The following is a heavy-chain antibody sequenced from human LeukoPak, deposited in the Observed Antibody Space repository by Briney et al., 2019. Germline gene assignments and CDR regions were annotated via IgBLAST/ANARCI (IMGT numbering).Heavy chain of an antibody. V-gene: IGHV1-24*01. D-gene: IGHD2-21*01. J-gene: IGHJ4*02. CDR2: FDPEDGET. CDR3: ARGWVLVVEPDFDY. CDR1: GYTLTELS. Sequence: ASVKVSCKGSGYTLTELSMHLVRQAPGKGLEWMGGFDPEDGETIYAQKFQGRVTMTEDTSTDTAYMELSSLRSEDTAVYYCARGWVLVVEPDFDYWGQGTLVTVSS.